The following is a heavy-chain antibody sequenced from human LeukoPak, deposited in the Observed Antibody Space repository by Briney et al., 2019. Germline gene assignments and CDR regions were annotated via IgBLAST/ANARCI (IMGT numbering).Heavy chain of an antibody. CDR1: GGSISSYY. J-gene: IGHJ3*02. D-gene: IGHD3-22*01. CDR3: TRLYYYDGIDAFDI. V-gene: IGHV4-59*01. CDR2: IDYSGNT. Sequence: SETLSLTCTVSGGSISSYYWSWIRQPPGKGLEWIGYIDYSGNTNYSPSLQSRLTISVDRSKNQLSLRLNSVTAADTAVYYCTRLYYYDGIDAFDIWGPGTMVTVSS.